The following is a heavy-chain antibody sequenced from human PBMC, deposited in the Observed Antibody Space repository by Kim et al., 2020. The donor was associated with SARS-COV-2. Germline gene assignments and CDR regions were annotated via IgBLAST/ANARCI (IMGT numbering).Heavy chain of an antibody. V-gene: IGHV4-34*01. D-gene: IGHD2-15*01. CDR2: INHSGST. CDR3: ARGGILAPRGADIVVVVAGPPFDY. J-gene: IGHJ4*02. Sequence: SETLSLTCAVYGGSFSGYYWSWIRQPPGKGLEWIGEINHSGSTNYNPSLKSRVTISVDTSKNQFSLKLSSVTAADTAVYYCARGGILAPRGADIVVVVAGPPFDYWGQGTLVTVSS. CDR1: GGSFSGYY.